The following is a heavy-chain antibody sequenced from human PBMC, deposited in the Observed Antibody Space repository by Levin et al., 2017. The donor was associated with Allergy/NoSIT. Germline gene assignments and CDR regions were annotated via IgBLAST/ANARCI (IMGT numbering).Heavy chain of an antibody. CDR3: ARDTSSGWYSRSQNPYYYYYGMDV. J-gene: IGHJ6*02. CDR2: ISSSSSYI. CDR1: GFTFSSYS. Sequence: GESLKISCAASGFTFSSYSMNWVRQAPGKGLEWVSSISSSSSYIYYADSVKGRFTISRDNAKNSLYLQMNSLRAEDTAVYYCARDTSSGWYSRSQNPYYYYYGMDVWGQGTTVTVSS. D-gene: IGHD6-19*01. V-gene: IGHV3-21*01.